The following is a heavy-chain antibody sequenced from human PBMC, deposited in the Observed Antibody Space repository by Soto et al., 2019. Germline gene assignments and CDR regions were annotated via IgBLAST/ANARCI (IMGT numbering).Heavy chain of an antibody. J-gene: IGHJ6*02. CDR2: IWFDGSNK. D-gene: IGHD3-10*01. V-gene: IGHV3-33*01. Sequence: QVQLVESGGGVVQPGRSLRLSCAASGFTFSSYGMHWVRQAPGKGLEWVAVIWFDGSNKFYADSVKGRFTISRDNSKRTLSLQMNSLRAEDTAVYYCARGNYGSGSNYYYGLDVWGQGTTVTVSS. CDR3: ARGNYGSGSNYYYGLDV. CDR1: GFTFSSYG.